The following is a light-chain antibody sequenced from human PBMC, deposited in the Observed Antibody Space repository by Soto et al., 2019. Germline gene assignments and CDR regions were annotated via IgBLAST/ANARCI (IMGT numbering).Light chain of an antibody. CDR3: QQYNDWPRT. J-gene: IGKJ1*01. CDR1: QSVSST. CDR2: GAS. Sequence: EIVMTQSPATVSVSPGERATLSCRASQSVSSTLAWYQQKPGQAPRLLIYGASTRATGIPVRFSGSGSGTEFTLTISSLQSEDFAVYCCQQYNDWPRTFGQGTKV. V-gene: IGKV3-15*01.